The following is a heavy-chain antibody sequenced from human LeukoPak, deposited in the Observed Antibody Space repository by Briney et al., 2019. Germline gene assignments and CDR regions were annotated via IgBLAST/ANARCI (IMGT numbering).Heavy chain of an antibody. J-gene: IGHJ6*02. Sequence: ASVKVSCKASGYTFTSYGINWVRQATGQGLEWMGWMNPNSGNTGYAQKFQGRVTMTRNTSISTAYMELSSLRSEDTAVYYCARLSYYYDSSGYYVVRYYYYGMDVWGQGTTVTVSS. V-gene: IGHV1-8*02. CDR3: ARLSYYYDSSGYYVVRYYYYGMDV. D-gene: IGHD3-22*01. CDR2: MNPNSGNT. CDR1: GYTFTSYG.